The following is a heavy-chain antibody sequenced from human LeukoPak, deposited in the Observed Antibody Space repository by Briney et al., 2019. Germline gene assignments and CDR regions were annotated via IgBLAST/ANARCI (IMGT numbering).Heavy chain of an antibody. CDR1: GGSISSSSYY. CDR3: ARGTRTGDADY. V-gene: IGHV4-39*01. D-gene: IGHD7-27*01. J-gene: IGHJ4*02. Sequence: SETLSLTCTVSGGSISSSSYYWGWIRQPPGKGLEWIGSIYYSGSTYYNPSLKSRVTISVDTSKNQFSLKLSSVTAADTAVYYCARGTRTGDADYWGQGTLVTVSS. CDR2: IYYSGST.